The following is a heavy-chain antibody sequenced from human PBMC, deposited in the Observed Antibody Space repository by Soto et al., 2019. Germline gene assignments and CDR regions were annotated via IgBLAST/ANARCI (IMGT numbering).Heavy chain of an antibody. CDR1: GGSFSGYY. V-gene: IGHV4-34*01. D-gene: IGHD3-10*01. CDR3: ARITMVRGVIVYFDY. Sequence: TSETLSLTCAVYGGSFSGYYWSWIRQPPGKGLEWIGEINHSGSTNYNPSLKSRVTISVDTSKNQFSLKLSSVTAADTAVYYCARITMVRGVIVYFDYWGQGTLVTVSS. CDR2: INHSGST. J-gene: IGHJ4*02.